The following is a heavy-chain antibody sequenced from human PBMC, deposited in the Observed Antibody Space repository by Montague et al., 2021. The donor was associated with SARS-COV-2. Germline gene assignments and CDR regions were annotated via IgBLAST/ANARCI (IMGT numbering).Heavy chain of an antibody. CDR1: GGSFSGYY. J-gene: IGHJ6*02. CDR2: ISHGGGT. V-gene: IGHV4-34*01. D-gene: IGHD2-15*01. CDR3: ASRWGGGRCYFGMDV. Sequence: SETLSLTCAVSGGSFSGYYWSWIRQPPGRGLEWVGQISHGGGTNYNPSLKSRVTISVDTSKNQVSLKLSSVTAADTAVYYCASRWGGGRCYFGMDVWGQGTTVTVSS.